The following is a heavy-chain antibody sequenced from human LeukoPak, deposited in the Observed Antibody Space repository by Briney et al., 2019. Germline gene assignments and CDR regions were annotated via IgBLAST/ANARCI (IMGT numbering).Heavy chain of an antibody. CDR1: GGSISSSTYY. CDR2: ISYSGNI. D-gene: IGHD3-16*01. V-gene: IGHV4-39*01. Sequence: SETLSLTCTVSGGSISSSTYYWGWIRQPPGKGLEWIGSISYSGNIYYSPSLKSRVTISVDTSKNRFSLKLSSVTAADTAVYYCARQRRLELPDYWGQGTLVTVSS. CDR3: ARQRRLELPDY. J-gene: IGHJ4*02.